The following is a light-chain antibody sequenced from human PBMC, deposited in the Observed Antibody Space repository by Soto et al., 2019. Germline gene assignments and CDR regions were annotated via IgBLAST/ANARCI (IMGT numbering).Light chain of an antibody. CDR3: SSYTSSSPS. CDR1: SSDVGGYNY. Sequence: QSVLTQPPSVSGSPGQSITISCTGTSSDVGGYNYVSWYQQHPGKAPKLMIYDVSNRPSGVSNRFTGSKSGNTASLTISGLQAEDEADYYCSSYTSSSPSFGTGTKVTVL. V-gene: IGLV2-14*01. J-gene: IGLJ1*01. CDR2: DVS.